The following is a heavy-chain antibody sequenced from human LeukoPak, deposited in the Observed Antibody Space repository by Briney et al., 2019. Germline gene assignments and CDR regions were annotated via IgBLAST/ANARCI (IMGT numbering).Heavy chain of an antibody. Sequence: GGSLRLSCAASGFTFSDYYMSWIRQAPGKGLEWVSYISSSGSTIYYADSVKGRFTISRDNAKNSLYLQMNSLRAEDTAVYYCATRYYYDSSGYHYYFDYWGQGTLVTVSS. CDR2: ISSSGSTI. D-gene: IGHD3-22*01. CDR3: ATRYYYDSSGYHYYFDY. CDR1: GFTFSDYY. V-gene: IGHV3-11*01. J-gene: IGHJ4*02.